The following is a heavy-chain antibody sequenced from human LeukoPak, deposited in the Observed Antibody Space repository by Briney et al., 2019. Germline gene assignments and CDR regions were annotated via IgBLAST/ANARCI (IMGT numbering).Heavy chain of an antibody. D-gene: IGHD3-10*01. Sequence: ASVKVSFKVSGYSLKELSMHWVRQAPGKGLEWVGGFDPEEGETFYARQFQGRLTMTEDTATDTAYMELRSLRPEDTALYYCAPYPPLGWFGEPPKYSWGQGTLVTVSS. CDR3: APYPPLGWFGEPPKYS. J-gene: IGHJ4*02. V-gene: IGHV1-24*01. CDR2: FDPEEGET. CDR1: GYSLKELS.